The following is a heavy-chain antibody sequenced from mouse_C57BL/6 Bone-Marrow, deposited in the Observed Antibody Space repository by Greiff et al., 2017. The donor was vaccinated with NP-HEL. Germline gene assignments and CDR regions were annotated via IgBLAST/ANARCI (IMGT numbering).Heavy chain of an antibody. J-gene: IGHJ4*01. V-gene: IGHV6-6*01. D-gene: IGHD3-2*02. CDR3: TLDSSGFPYYAMDY. CDR1: GFTFSDAW. CDR2: IRNKANNHAT. Sequence: EVKLVESGGGLVQPGGSMKLSCAASGFTFSDAWMDWVRQSPEKGLEWVAEIRNKANNHATYYAESVKGRFTISRDDSKSSVYLQMNSLRAEDTGIYYCTLDSSGFPYYAMDYWGQGTSVTVSS.